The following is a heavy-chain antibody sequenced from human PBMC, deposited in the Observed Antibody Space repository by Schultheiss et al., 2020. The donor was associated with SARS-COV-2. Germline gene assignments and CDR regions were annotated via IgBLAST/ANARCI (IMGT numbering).Heavy chain of an antibody. J-gene: IGHJ6*02. CDR3: ARECSTSCHRVTPAPYGMDV. CDR2: ISYDGSNK. CDR1: GFTFSSYA. D-gene: IGHD2-2*02. Sequence: GGSLRLSCAASGFTFSSYAMHWVRQAPGKGLEWVAVISYDGSNKYYADSVKGRFTISRDNSKNTLYLQMNSLRAEDTAVYYCARECSTSCHRVTPAPYGMDVWGQGTTVTVSS. V-gene: IGHV3-30*01.